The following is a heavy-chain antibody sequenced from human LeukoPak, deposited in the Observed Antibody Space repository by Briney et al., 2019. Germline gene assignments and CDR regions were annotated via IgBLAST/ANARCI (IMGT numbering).Heavy chain of an antibody. V-gene: IGHV3-23*01. J-gene: IGHJ4*02. D-gene: IGHD6-19*01. CDR1: EFTFGSYA. CDR3: AKVSSAWSIDY. Sequence: ASLRLSCAASEFTFGSYAMTWVRQAPGKGLEWVSGISGGGTTYYADSVKGRFTISRDNSKNTVYLQINSLRAEDTAMYYCAKVSSAWSIDYWGQGTLVTVSS. CDR2: ISGGGTT.